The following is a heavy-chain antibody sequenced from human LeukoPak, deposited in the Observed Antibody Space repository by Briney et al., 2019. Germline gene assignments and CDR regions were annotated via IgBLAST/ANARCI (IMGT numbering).Heavy chain of an antibody. J-gene: IGHJ4*02. CDR3: VRGRYYYDSSGSKRNRGGGYYFDY. Sequence: ASVKVSCKASGYTFTGYYMHWVRQAPGQGLEWMGRINPNSGGTNYAQKFQGRATMTRDTSISTAYMELSRLRSDDTAVYYCVRGRYYYDSSGSKRNRGGGYYFDYWGQGTLVTVSS. CDR2: INPNSGGT. V-gene: IGHV1-2*06. CDR1: GYTFTGYY. D-gene: IGHD3-22*01.